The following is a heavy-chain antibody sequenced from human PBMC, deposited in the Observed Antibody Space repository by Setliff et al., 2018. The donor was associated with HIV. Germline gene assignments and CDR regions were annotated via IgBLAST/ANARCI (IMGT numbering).Heavy chain of an antibody. D-gene: IGHD3-3*01. CDR1: GFTFSDYY. CDR3: AKAWGSGYPSFESALMFDV. Sequence: GSLRLSCAASGFTFSDYYMSWIRQAPGKGLEWVSATTSNGRTTDYAESVRGRFTLSRDNSRNTLYLHMTSLRAEDTAIYYCAKAWGSGYPSFESALMFDVWGQGTLVTVSS. J-gene: IGHJ4*02. CDR2: TTSNGRTT. V-gene: IGHV3-23*01.